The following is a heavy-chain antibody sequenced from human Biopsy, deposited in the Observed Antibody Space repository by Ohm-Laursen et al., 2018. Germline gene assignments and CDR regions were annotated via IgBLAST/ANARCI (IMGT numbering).Heavy chain of an antibody. CDR1: GGSISSFY. Sequence: SDTLSLTCAVSGGSISSFYWTWIRQPPGKGPEWIGDISDSGSTNYNPSLKSRVTISVDTSKNQFSLRLNSVTAADTAVYYCARGRLRAVARFDYWGQGTLVTVSS. D-gene: IGHD6-19*01. CDR3: ARGRLRAVARFDY. J-gene: IGHJ4*02. CDR2: ISDSGST. V-gene: IGHV4-59*07.